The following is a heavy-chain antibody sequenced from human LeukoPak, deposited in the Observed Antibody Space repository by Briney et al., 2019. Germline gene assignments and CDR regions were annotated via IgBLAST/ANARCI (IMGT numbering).Heavy chain of an antibody. V-gene: IGHV4-34*01. CDR2: INPSGST. CDR1: GGSFSGYY. D-gene: IGHD3-22*01. CDR3: ARGRQEISMILVVMTGVSYYLDV. J-gene: IGHJ6*03. Sequence: SETLSLTCAVYGGSFSGYYWTWIRQSPGKGLEWIGEINPSGSTYYNPSLNSRLTISRDTSKNQFSLRLSSVTAADTAVYYCARGRQEISMILVVMTGVSYYLDVWGIGTTVTVS.